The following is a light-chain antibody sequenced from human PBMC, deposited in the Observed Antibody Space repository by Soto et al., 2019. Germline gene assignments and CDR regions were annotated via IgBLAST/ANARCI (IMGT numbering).Light chain of an antibody. Sequence: DIHMTQSPSSLSASVGDRVTITCRASQSINTYLNWYQQRPGKAPNLLIYAASSLQSGVPSRFSGSGSGTDFTLTISSLQPEDFATYYCQQSFGPLTITFGQGTRLEIK. CDR2: AAS. J-gene: IGKJ5*01. CDR1: QSINTY. CDR3: QQSFGPLTIT. V-gene: IGKV1-39*01.